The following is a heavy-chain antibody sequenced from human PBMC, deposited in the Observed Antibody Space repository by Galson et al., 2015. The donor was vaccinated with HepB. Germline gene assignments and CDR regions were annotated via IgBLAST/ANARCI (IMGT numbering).Heavy chain of an antibody. J-gene: IGHJ4*02. D-gene: IGHD6-13*01. CDR1: GGTFSRYT. Sequence: SVKVSCKASGGTFSRYTISWVRQAPGQGLEWMGRIIPILGIANYAQKFQGRVTITADKSTSTAYMELSSLRSEDTAVYYCARAAKEYSSSWYFYWGQGTLVTVSS. V-gene: IGHV1-69*02. CDR3: ARAAKEYSSSWYFY. CDR2: IIPILGIA.